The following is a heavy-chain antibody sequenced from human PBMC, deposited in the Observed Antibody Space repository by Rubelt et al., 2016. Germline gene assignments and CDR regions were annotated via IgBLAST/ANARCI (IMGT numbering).Heavy chain of an antibody. CDR2: INHSGST. V-gene: IGHV4-34*01. CDR1: GGSFSGYY. J-gene: IGHJ6*02. Sequence: QLQLQESGPGLLKPSETLSLTCAVYGGSFSGYYWSWIRQPPGKGLEWIGEINHSGSTNYNPSLKSRVTISVDTSKNQFSLKLRSVTAADTAVYYCARMAGNYYGMDVWGQGTTVTVSS. D-gene: IGHD5-24*01. CDR3: ARMAGNYYGMDV.